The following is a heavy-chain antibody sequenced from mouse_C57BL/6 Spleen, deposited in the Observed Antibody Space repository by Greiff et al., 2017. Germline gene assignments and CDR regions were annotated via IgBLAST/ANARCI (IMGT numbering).Heavy chain of an antibody. CDR2: IYPGSGNT. Sequence: VQLQQSGAELVRPGASVKLSCKASGYTFTDYYINWVKQRPGQGLEWIARIYPGSGNTYYNEKFKGKATLTAEKSSSTAYMQLSSLTSEDSAVYFCARGENYYGSSYDYYAMDYWGQGTSVTVSS. D-gene: IGHD1-1*01. CDR3: ARGENYYGSSYDYYAMDY. CDR1: GYTFTDYY. V-gene: IGHV1-76*01. J-gene: IGHJ4*01.